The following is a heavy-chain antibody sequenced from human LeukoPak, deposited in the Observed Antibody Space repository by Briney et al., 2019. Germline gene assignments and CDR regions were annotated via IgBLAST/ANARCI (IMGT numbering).Heavy chain of an antibody. CDR2: ISLTGTI. CDR1: GFTFSDYY. V-gene: IGHV3-11*01. Sequence: GGSLRLSCAASGFTFSDYYMSWIRQAPGKGLEWVSYISLTGTIYYADSVKGRFTISRDNAKNSLYLQMNSLRAEDTAVYYCARDPGNAGPYGSGIDYGMDVWGQGTTVTVSS. J-gene: IGHJ6*02. D-gene: IGHD3-10*01. CDR3: ARDPGNAGPYGSGIDYGMDV.